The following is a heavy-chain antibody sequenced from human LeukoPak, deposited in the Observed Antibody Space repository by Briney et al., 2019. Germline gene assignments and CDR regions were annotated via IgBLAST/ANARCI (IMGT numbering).Heavy chain of an antibody. Sequence: GGSLRLSCTASGFAFSAYEMNWVCQAPGKGLEWISYISSTSSPIYYADSVKGRFTISRDNAKNSLYLQMNSLRAEDTAVYYCANLGGLGSWGQGTLVTVSS. V-gene: IGHV3-48*03. CDR2: ISSTSSPI. D-gene: IGHD3-16*01. J-gene: IGHJ5*01. CDR1: GFAFSAYE. CDR3: ANLGGLGS.